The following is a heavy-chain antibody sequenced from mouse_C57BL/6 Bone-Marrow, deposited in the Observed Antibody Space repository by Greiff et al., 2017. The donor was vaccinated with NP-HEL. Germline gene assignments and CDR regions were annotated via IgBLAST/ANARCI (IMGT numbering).Heavy chain of an antibody. Sequence: QVQLQQPGAELVKPGASVKVSCKASGYTFTSYWMHWVKQRPGQGLEWIGRIHPSDSDPNSNQKFKGKATLTVDKSSSTAYMQLSSLTSEDSAVYYCAIINGYVGGFAYWGQGTLVTVSA. V-gene: IGHV1-74*01. CDR2: IHPSDSDP. CDR1: GYTFTSYW. J-gene: IGHJ3*01. D-gene: IGHD2-2*01. CDR3: AIINGYVGGFAY.